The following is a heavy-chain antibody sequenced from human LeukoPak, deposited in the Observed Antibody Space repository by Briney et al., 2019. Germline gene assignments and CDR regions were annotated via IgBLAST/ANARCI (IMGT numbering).Heavy chain of an antibody. CDR2: IYNSGST. J-gene: IGHJ4*02. CDR1: GGSISIYY. CDR3: VRDRELTY. D-gene: IGHD1-26*01. Sequence: SETLSLTCSVSGGSISIYYWSWVRQPPGKGLEWIGYIYNSGSTNYNPSLKSRVTISVDTSKNQFSLKLTSVTAADTAVYYCVRDRELTYWGQGTLVTVSS. V-gene: IGHV4-59*03.